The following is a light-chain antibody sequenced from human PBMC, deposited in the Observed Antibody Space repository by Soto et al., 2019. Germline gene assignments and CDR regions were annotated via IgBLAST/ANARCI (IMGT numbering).Light chain of an antibody. CDR2: RAS. J-gene: IGKJ5*01. CDR3: QQYNSWPIT. Sequence: EVLMTQAPDTLYVSPGERVTLSCSASQSVSYNLAWYQQKPGQGPRLLVYRASTRTLGIPARFSGSESGTEFTLTISSLQSEDFAVYYCQQYNSWPITFGQGTRLEIK. V-gene: IGKV3-15*01. CDR1: QSVSYN.